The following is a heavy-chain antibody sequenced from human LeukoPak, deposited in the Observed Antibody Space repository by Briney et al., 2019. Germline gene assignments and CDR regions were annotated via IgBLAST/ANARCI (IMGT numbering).Heavy chain of an antibody. Sequence: PGGSLRLSCAASGFTFSSYAMSWVRQAPGKGLEWVSAISGSGGSTYYADSVKGRFTISRDNSKNTLYLQMNSLRAEDTAVYYCAKGGCSSTSCYRDLDYWGQGTLVTVSS. V-gene: IGHV3-23*01. CDR2: ISGSGGST. D-gene: IGHD2-2*02. J-gene: IGHJ4*02. CDR1: GFTFSSYA. CDR3: AKGGCSSTSCYRDLDY.